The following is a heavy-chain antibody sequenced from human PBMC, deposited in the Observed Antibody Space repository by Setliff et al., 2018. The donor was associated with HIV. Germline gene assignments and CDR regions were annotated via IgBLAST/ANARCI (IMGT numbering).Heavy chain of an antibody. CDR1: GYSISSGYY. D-gene: IGHD4-4*01. J-gene: IGHJ4*02. CDR2: IYHSGST. V-gene: IGHV4-38-2*02. CDR3: AREGTTVTLDY. Sequence: SETLSLTCAVSGYSISSGYYWGWIRQPPGKGLEWIGSIYHSGSTYYNPSLKSRVTISVDTSKNQFSLKLSSVTAADTAVYYGAREGTTVTLDYWGQGTLVTVSS.